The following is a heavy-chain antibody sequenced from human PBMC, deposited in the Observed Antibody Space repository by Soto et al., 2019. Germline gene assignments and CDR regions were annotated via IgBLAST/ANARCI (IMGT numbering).Heavy chain of an antibody. V-gene: IGHV4-61*01. CDR1: GGSVSSTSYY. D-gene: IGHD2-2*01. J-gene: IGHJ6*02. CDR2: SHYSGST. Sequence: SETLSLTCTVSGGSVSSTSYYWTWIRQPHGKGLEWIGYSHYSGSTNYNPSLKSRVAMSVDTSKNHFSLQLSSVTAADTAVYYCARDQSLSIVVVPADYGMDVWGQGPTVTVSS. CDR3: ARDQSLSIVVVPADYGMDV.